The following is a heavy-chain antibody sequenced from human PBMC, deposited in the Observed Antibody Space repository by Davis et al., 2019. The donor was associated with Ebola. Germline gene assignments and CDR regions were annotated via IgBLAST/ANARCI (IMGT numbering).Heavy chain of an antibody. CDR1: GGSISSYY. CDR3: ARDLWSGGYDRYNWFDP. D-gene: IGHD5-12*01. J-gene: IGHJ5*02. V-gene: IGHV4-59*01. CDR2: IYYSGST. Sequence: SETLSLTCTVSGGSISSYYWSWIRQPPGKGLEWIGYIYYSGSTNYNPSLKSRVTISVDTSKNQFSLKLSSVTAADTAVYYCARDLWSGGYDRYNWFDPWGQGTRVTVSS.